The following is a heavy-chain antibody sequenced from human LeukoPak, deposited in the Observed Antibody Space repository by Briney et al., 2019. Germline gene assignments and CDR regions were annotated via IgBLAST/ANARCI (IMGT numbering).Heavy chain of an antibody. CDR2: IYHSGST. Sequence: PSETLSLTCAVSGGSISSGGYSWSWLRQPPGKGLEWIGYIYHSGSTYYNPSLKSRVTISVDRSKNQFSLKLSSVTAADTAVYYCACSGSLRAYFDYWGQGTLVTVSS. D-gene: IGHD3-10*02. V-gene: IGHV4-30-2*01. CDR1: GGSISSGGYS. CDR3: ACSGSLRAYFDY. J-gene: IGHJ4*02.